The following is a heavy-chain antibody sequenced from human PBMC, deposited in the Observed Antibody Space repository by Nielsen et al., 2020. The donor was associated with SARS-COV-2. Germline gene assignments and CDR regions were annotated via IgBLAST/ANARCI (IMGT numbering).Heavy chain of an antibody. CDR1: GYTFTDYY. V-gene: IGHV1-2*06. J-gene: IGHJ4*02. CDR3: ARDPNKHYDFWRGMPYYDY. Sequence: ASVKVSCKASGYTFTDYYIHWVRQAPGQGLEWMGRINPYSGGTNYAQKFQGRVTMTSDTATSTVYMELSSLRSDDTAMYYCARDPNKHYDFWRGMPYYDYWGQGTLVTVSS. D-gene: IGHD3-3*01. CDR2: INPYSGGT.